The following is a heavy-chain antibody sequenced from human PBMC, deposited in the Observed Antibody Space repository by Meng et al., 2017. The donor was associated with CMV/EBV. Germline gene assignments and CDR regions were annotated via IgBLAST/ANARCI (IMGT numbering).Heavy chain of an antibody. CDR3: TTGIAVAGSFYYYGMDV. CDR1: GFTFGDYA. CDR2: IRSKAYGGTT. J-gene: IGHJ6*02. Sequence: GGSLRLSCTASGFTFGDYAMSWVRQAPGKGLKWVGFIRSKAYGGTTEYAASVKGRFTISRDDSKSIAYLQMNSLKTEDTAVYYCTTGIAVAGSFYYYGMDVWGQGTTVTVSS. V-gene: IGHV3-49*04. D-gene: IGHD6-19*01.